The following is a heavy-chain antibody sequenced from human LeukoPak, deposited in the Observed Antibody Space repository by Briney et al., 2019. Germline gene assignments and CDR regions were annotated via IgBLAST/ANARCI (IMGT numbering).Heavy chain of an antibody. CDR3: ARSSGYYFGHDAFDI. CDR2: INHSGST. V-gene: IGHV4-34*01. D-gene: IGHD3-22*01. J-gene: IGHJ3*02. Sequence: SETLSLTCAVYGGSFSGYYWSWIRQPPGKGLEWIGEINHSGSTNYNPSLKSRVTISVDTSKNQFPLKLSSVTAADTAVYYCARSSGYYFGHDAFDIWGQGTMVTVSS. CDR1: GGSFSGYY.